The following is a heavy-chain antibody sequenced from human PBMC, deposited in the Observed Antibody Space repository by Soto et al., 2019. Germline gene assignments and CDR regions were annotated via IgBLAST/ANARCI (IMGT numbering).Heavy chain of an antibody. CDR1: GGTFSSYA. V-gene: IGHV1-69*13. J-gene: IGHJ6*02. Sequence: SVKVSCKASGGTFSSYAISCVRQAPGQGLEWMGGIIPIFGTANYAQKFQGRVTITADESTSTAYMELSSLRSEDTAVYYCARGYCSGGSCYALRYYYYGMDVWGQGTTVTVSS. CDR2: IIPIFGTA. CDR3: ARGYCSGGSCYALRYYYYGMDV. D-gene: IGHD2-15*01.